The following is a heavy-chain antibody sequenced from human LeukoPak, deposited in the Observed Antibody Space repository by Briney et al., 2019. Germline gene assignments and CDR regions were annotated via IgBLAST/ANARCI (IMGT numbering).Heavy chain of an antibody. D-gene: IGHD3-22*01. Sequence: GGSLRLSCAASGFTFSSYGMHWVRQAPGKGLEWVAFIRYDGSNKYYADSVKGRFTISRDNSKNTLYLQMNSLRAEDTAVYYCAKDLPQSYYYDSSGYPHYFDYWGQGTLVTVSS. CDR3: AKDLPQSYYYDSSGYPHYFDY. J-gene: IGHJ4*02. V-gene: IGHV3-30*02. CDR2: IRYDGSNK. CDR1: GFTFSSYG.